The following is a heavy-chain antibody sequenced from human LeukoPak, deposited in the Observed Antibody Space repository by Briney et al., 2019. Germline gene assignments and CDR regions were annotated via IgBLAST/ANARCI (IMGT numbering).Heavy chain of an antibody. CDR1: GGSISSSSYY. Sequence: SETLSLTCTVSGGSISSSSYYWGWIRQPPGKGLERIGSIYYSGSTYYNPSLKSRVTISVDTSKNQFSLKLSSVAAADTAVYYCVGEDGYKASTFDYWGQGTLVTVSS. CDR3: VGEDGYKASTFDY. V-gene: IGHV4-39*01. D-gene: IGHD5-24*01. CDR2: IYYSGST. J-gene: IGHJ4*02.